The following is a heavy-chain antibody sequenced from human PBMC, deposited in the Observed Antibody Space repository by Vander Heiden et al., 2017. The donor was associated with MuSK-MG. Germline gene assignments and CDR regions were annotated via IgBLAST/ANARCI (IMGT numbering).Heavy chain of an antibody. Sequence: QMQRVESGGGVVEPGGCMRVAFAGSGFVRRGRGMQWVRQAPGKGLEWVAVIFNNGNTHYSDAVRGRFTIARDNSRNTLYLQMSRLRVEDTAVYYCATDYTTRGWSDFWGQGTLVTVSP. D-gene: IGHD6-19*01. CDR3: ATDYTTRGWSDF. V-gene: IGHV3-33*01. CDR1: GFVRRGRG. J-gene: IGHJ4*02. CDR2: IFNNGNT.